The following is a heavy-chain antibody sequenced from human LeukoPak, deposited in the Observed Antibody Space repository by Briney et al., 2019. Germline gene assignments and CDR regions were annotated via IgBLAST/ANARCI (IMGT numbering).Heavy chain of an antibody. J-gene: IGHJ4*02. Sequence: KASETLSLTCSVSGGSLSSYFWSWIRQPPGNGLEWIAYIYYSGSTNYNPSLKSRVTISVDTSKNQFSLKLSSVTAADTAVYYCARQPSSWFTSFDSWGQGTLVTVSS. D-gene: IGHD6-13*01. CDR1: GGSLSSYF. V-gene: IGHV4-59*01. CDR2: IYYSGST. CDR3: ARQPSSWFTSFDS.